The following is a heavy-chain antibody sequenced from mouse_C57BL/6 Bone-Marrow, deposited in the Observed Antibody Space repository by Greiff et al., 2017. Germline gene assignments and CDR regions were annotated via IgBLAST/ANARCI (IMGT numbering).Heavy chain of an antibody. Sequence: VQLQQSGAELARPGASVKLSCKASGYTFTSYGISWVKQRPGQGLEWIGEIYPRSGNTYYNEKFKGKATLTADKSSSTAYMELRSLTSEDSAVYFCARRRYYGSSYAMDYWGQGTSVTVSA. D-gene: IGHD1-1*01. CDR2: IYPRSGNT. CDR1: GYTFTSYG. J-gene: IGHJ4*01. V-gene: IGHV1-81*01. CDR3: ARRRYYGSSYAMDY.